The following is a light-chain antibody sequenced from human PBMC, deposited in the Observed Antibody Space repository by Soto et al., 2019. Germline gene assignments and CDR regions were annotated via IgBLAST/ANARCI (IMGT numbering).Light chain of an antibody. CDR3: QQYNNWPT. CDR2: DAS. J-gene: IGKJ1*01. Sequence: EILMTQYPDTLSVSPGERATLSCGASQSISSGNLAWYLQKPGQAPRLLIYDASTRATGIPARLSGSGSGTEFILTISSKKSEDFAVYYCQQYNNWPTFGQGTKVDIK. CDR1: QSISSGN. V-gene: IGKV3-15*01.